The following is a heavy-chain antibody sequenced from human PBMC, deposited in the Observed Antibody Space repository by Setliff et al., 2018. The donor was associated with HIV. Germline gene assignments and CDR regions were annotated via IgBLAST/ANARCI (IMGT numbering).Heavy chain of an antibody. Sequence: ASVKVSCKASGYRFTGFAIHWVRQAPGQRFEWMGWINAGTGNTKYSQKFQDRVTISRDIHANTAYMELSSLRSEDTAIYYCARGSNQGSGTEVDYWGQGTQVTVSS. CDR3: ARGSNQGSGTEVDY. V-gene: IGHV1-3*01. CDR2: INAGTGNT. J-gene: IGHJ4*02. CDR1: GYRFTGFA. D-gene: IGHD3-10*01.